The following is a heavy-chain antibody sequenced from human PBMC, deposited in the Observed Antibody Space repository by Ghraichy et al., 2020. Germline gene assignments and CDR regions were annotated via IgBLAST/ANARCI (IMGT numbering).Heavy chain of an antibody. CDR3: ARSHRELLPFDY. CDR1: GGSFSGYY. J-gene: IGHJ4*02. D-gene: IGHD1-26*01. Sequence: SETLSLTCAVYGGSFSGYYWSWIRQPPGKGLEWIGEINHSGSTNYNPSLKSRVTISVDTSKNQFSLKLSSVTAADTAVYYCARSHRELLPFDYWGQGTLVTVSS. CDR2: INHSGST. V-gene: IGHV4-34*01.